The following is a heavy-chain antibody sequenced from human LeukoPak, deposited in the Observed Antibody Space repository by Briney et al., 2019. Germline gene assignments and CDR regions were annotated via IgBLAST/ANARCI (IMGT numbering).Heavy chain of an antibody. D-gene: IGHD2-21*01. Sequence: SETLSLTCSVSGGSISASSHYWAWVRQPPGKGLEWIGSVYYTGSIRYNTSLKSRVTISVDMSKNDLFLTLSSVTAADTPFYYFARRDYRAWFDPWGQGILVTVSP. J-gene: IGHJ5*02. CDR2: VYYTGSI. CDR1: GGSISASSHY. CDR3: ARRDYRAWFDP. V-gene: IGHV4-39*01.